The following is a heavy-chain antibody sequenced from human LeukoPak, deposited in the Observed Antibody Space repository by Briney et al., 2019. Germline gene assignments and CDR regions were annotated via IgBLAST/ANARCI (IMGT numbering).Heavy chain of an antibody. CDR1: GFTFDNYA. Sequence: GGSLRLSCLASGFTFDNYALSWVRQAPGKGLEWVSDISSGGSTYCADTVRGRFTITKDSSKSTLYLQMDSLRVEDSAVYYCARERDRLYYDTSGYFDYWGQGTLVTVSS. J-gene: IGHJ4*02. D-gene: IGHD3-22*01. V-gene: IGHV3-23*01. CDR2: ISSGGST. CDR3: ARERDRLYYDTSGYFDY.